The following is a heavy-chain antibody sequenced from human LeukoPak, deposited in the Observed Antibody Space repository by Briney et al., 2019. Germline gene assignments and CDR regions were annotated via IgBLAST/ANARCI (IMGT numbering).Heavy chain of an antibody. D-gene: IGHD5-18*01. Sequence: SETLSLTCSLSGDTLSTYYWNWIRQTSGRGLEWIGHISLGNTEYNPSLKSRVTISVDTSKNEFYLRLTSVTAADTALYFCARDKRHSYGKYFDPWSQGTLVSVYS. CDR3: ARDKRHSYGKYFDP. CDR2: ISLGNT. CDR1: GDTLSTYY. J-gene: IGHJ4*02. V-gene: IGHV4-59*12.